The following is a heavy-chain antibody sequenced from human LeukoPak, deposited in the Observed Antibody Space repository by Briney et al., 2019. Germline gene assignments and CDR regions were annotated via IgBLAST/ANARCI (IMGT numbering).Heavy chain of an antibody. CDR1: GDSFSNYY. Sequence: TSETLSLTCSVSGDSFSNYYWSWIRKPPGKGLEWIGYIYYNGNTNYNPSLKSRVTISVDTSKNQFSLKVSSVTAADTAVYYCARVIVGATPYYFDYWGQGILVTVSS. D-gene: IGHD1-26*01. V-gene: IGHV4-59*01. CDR2: IYYNGNT. CDR3: ARVIVGATPYYFDY. J-gene: IGHJ4*02.